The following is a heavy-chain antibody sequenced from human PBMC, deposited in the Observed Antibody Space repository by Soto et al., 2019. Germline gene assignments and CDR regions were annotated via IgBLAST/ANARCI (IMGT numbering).Heavy chain of an antibody. CDR2: IWHDGSNK. J-gene: IGHJ4*01. CDR1: GFTFSSYG. Sequence: GGSLRLSCAASGFTFSSYGMNWVRQAPGKGLEWVADIWHDGSNKYYADSVKGRFTISRDYSKNTLHLQMNNLRTQDAAVSYWSYVLPSYCAGDCSDSYGYWGQGTLVTVSS. D-gene: IGHD2-21*02. CDR3: SYVLPSYCAGDCSDSYGY. V-gene: IGHV3-33*01.